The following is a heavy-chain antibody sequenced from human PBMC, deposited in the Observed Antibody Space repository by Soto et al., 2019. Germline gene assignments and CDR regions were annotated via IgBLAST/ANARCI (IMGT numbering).Heavy chain of an antibody. J-gene: IGHJ4*02. CDR1: GGTLSSYA. CDR2: IIPIFGTA. V-gene: IGHV1-69*13. CDR3: ESSAGFYYFDY. Sequence: SVKVSCKASGGTLSSYAISWVRQAPGQGLEWMGGIIPIFGTANYAQKFQGRVTITADESXSTAYMELSSLRSEDTAVYYCESSAGFYYFDYLGQGAMVTVSS. D-gene: IGHD3-10*01.